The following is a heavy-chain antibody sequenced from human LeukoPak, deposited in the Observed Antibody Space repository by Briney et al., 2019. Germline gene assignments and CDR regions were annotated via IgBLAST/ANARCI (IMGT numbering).Heavy chain of an antibody. V-gene: IGHV4-38-2*02. J-gene: IGHJ6*03. CDR3: ARDETYSSDWQSNHYYYYMDV. D-gene: IGHD6-19*01. Sequence: SETLSLTCSVSGYSISNGYYWGWIRQPPGKGLEWIGSIYHSGGTNCNPSLKSRVNISVDTSKNQFSLKVNSVTAADTAVYFCARDETYSSDWQSNHYYYYMDVWGKGTTVTVSS. CDR2: IYHSGGT. CDR1: GYSISNGYY.